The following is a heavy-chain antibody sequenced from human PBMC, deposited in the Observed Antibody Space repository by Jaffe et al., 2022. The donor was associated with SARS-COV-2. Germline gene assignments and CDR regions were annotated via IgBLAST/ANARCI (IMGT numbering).Heavy chain of an antibody. J-gene: IGHJ3*02. V-gene: IGHV4-34*01. Sequence: QVQLQQWGAGLLKPSETLSLTCAVYGGSFSGYYWSWIRQPPGKGLEWIGEINHSGSTNYNPSLKSRVTISVDTSKNQFSLKLSSVTAADTAVYYCARAKGGYSYSDAFDIWGQGTMVTVSS. D-gene: IGHD5-18*01. CDR3: ARAKGGYSYSDAFDI. CDR2: INHSGST. CDR1: GGSFSGYY.